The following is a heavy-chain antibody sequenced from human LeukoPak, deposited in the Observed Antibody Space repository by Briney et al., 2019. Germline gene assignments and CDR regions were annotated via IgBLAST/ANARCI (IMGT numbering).Heavy chain of an antibody. J-gene: IGHJ4*02. CDR3: AREAVTRNYFDY. CDR1: GFTVSSNY. CDR2: IYSGGST. D-gene: IGHD4-17*01. Sequence: GRSRRLSCAASGFTVSSNYMNWVRQAPGKGLEWVSVIYSGGSTYYADSVKGRFTISRDNSKNTLYLQMNSLRAEDTAVYYCAREAVTRNYFDYWGQGTLVTVSS. V-gene: IGHV3-53*01.